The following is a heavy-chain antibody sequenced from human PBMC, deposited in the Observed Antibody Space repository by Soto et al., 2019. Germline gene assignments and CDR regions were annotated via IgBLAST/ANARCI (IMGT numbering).Heavy chain of an antibody. V-gene: IGHV1-18*04. J-gene: IGHJ4*02. D-gene: IGHD3-16*02. CDR3: ARVDDYVWGSFRP. Sequence: ASVKVPCKASGYTFTTHGISWVRQAPGQGLEWMGWISPYNGKTTYAQKVQGRVPMTTDTSTSTAYMELRGLRSDDTAVYYCARVDDYVWGSFRPWGQGTKVTVSS. CDR1: GYTFTTHG. CDR2: ISPYNGKT.